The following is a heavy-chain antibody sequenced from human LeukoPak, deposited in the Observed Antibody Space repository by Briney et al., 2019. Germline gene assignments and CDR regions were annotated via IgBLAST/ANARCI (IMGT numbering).Heavy chain of an antibody. CDR3: ARLSEAAASDY. CDR2: ISSSGSTI. J-gene: IGHJ4*02. Sequence: GGSLRLSCAAPGFTFSDYYMSWIRQTPGKGLEWVSYISSSGSTIYYADSVKGRFTISRDNAKNSLYLQMNSLRAEDTAVYYCARLSEAAASDYWGQGTLVTVSS. D-gene: IGHD6-13*01. CDR1: GFTFSDYY. V-gene: IGHV3-11*01.